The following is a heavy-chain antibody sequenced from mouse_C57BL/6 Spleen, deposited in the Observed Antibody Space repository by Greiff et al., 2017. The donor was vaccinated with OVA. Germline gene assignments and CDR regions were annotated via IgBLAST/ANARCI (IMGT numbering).Heavy chain of an antibody. CDR2: IYPGSGST. Sequence: VQLQQSGAELVKPGASVKISCKASGYTFTSYWITWVKQRPGQGLEWIGDIYPGSGSTNYNEKFKSKATLTVDTSSSTAYMQLSSLTSEDSAVYYCASPYYGSSYGYFDVWGTGTTVTVSS. CDR3: ASPYYGSSYGYFDV. D-gene: IGHD1-1*01. J-gene: IGHJ1*03. V-gene: IGHV1-55*01. CDR1: GYTFTSYW.